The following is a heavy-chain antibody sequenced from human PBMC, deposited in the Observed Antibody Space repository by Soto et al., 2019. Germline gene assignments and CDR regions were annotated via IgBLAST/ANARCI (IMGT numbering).Heavy chain of an antibody. Sequence: SETLSLTCAVYGGSFSGYYWSWIRQPPGKGLEWIGEINHSGSTNYNPSLKSRVTISVDTSKNQFSLKLSSVTAADTAVYYCARLSAVGNHFHYWGQATLVTVSS. CDR1: GGSFSGYY. D-gene: IGHD4-4*01. V-gene: IGHV4-34*01. CDR2: INHSGST. CDR3: ARLSAVGNHFHY. J-gene: IGHJ4*02.